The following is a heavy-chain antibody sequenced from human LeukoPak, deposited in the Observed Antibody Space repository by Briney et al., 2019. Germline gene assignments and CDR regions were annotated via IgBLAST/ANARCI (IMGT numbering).Heavy chain of an antibody. Sequence: SETLSLTCTVPGGSISSSSDYWGWIRQPPGKGLEWIGSIYYSGSTYYNPSLKSRVTISVDTSKNQFSLKLSSVTAADTAVYYCARGWEQQLDDVWFDPWGQGPLVTVSS. CDR3: ARGWEQQLDDVWFDP. CDR1: GGSISSSSDY. J-gene: IGHJ5*02. D-gene: IGHD6-13*01. V-gene: IGHV4-39*07. CDR2: IYYSGST.